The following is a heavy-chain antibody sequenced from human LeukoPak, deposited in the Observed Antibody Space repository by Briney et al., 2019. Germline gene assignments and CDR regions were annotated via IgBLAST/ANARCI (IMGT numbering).Heavy chain of an antibody. Sequence: TGESLRLSCAASGFTFSSYSMNWVRQAPGKGLEWVSYISSGSSTIYYADSVKGRFTVSRDNAKNSLYLQMNSLRAEDTAVYCCASVPHRFLEWLEDYWGQGTLVTVSS. D-gene: IGHD3-3*01. V-gene: IGHV3-48*01. CDR3: ASVPHRFLEWLEDY. CDR2: ISSGSSTI. J-gene: IGHJ4*02. CDR1: GFTFSSYS.